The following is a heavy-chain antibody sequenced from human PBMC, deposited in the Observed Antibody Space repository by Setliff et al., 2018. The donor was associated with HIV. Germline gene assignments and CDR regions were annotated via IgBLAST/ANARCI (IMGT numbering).Heavy chain of an antibody. CDR1: GYTFTSHT. D-gene: IGHD3-22*01. V-gene: IGHV1-3*04. CDR2: INTANGNT. CDR3: ARDRTPKRGYTYREPDFDS. J-gene: IGHJ4*02. Sequence: ASAKVSCKASGYTFTSHTIHWVRQAPGQGLEWMGWINTANGNTKYSQKFQDRVTITRDTSASTGYMEVNSLRPEDTAVYYCARDRTPKRGYTYREPDFDSWGQGTLVTVSS.